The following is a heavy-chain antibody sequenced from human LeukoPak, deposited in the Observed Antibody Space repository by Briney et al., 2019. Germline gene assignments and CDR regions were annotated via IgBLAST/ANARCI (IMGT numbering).Heavy chain of an antibody. CDR1: GFTFSSYA. D-gene: IGHD1-26*01. CDR2: ISGSGGST. V-gene: IGHV3-23*01. Sequence: GGSLRLSCAASGFTFSSYAMSWVRQAPGKGLEWVSAISGSGGSTYYADSVKGRFTISRDNSKNTLYLQMNSLRAEDTAVYYCTTEEVGATTYFDYWGQGTLVTVSS. CDR3: TTEEVGATTYFDY. J-gene: IGHJ4*02.